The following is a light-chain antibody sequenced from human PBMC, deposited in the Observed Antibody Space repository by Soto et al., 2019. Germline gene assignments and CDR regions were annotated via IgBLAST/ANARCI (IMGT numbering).Light chain of an antibody. CDR3: MQALQTPRT. CDR2: LGS. J-gene: IGKJ1*01. Sequence: DIVMTQSPLSLPVTPGEPASISCRSSQSLLHSNGYNYLDWYLQKPGQSPQLLIYLGSNRSSGVPDRLSGSRSGTDFTPKISRVEAEDVGVYYCMQALQTPRTFGQGTKVEIK. CDR1: QSLLHSNGYNY. V-gene: IGKV2-28*01.